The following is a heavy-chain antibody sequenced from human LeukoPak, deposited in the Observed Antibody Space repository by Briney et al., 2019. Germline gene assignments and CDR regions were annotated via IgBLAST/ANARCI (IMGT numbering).Heavy chain of an antibody. D-gene: IGHD4-23*01. CDR2: IYHSGST. J-gene: IGHJ3*02. V-gene: IGHV4-4*02. CDR3: ARHDGGINAFDI. CDR1: GGSISSSNW. Sequence: SGTLSLTCAVSGGSISSSNWWSWVRQPPGKGLEWIGEIYHSGSTNYNPSLKSRVTMSVDTSKNQFSLKLSSVTAADTAVYYCARHDGGINAFDIWGQGTMVTVSS.